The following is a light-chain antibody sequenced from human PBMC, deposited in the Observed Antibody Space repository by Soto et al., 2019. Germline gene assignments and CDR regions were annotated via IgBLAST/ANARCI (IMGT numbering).Light chain of an antibody. V-gene: IGKV3-15*01. CDR3: QQYSSWPPIT. Sequence: EIVMTQSPATLSVSPGERATLSCRASQSVSSNLAWYQQKPGQAPRLLIYGASTRATGIPARFSGSGSGTDFTLTISSLQSEDFAVYYCQQYSSWPPITFGQGNKVDIK. J-gene: IGKJ2*01. CDR2: GAS. CDR1: QSVSSN.